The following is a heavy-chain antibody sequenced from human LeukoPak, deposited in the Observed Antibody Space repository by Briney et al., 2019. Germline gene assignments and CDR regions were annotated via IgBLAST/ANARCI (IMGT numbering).Heavy chain of an antibody. Sequence: ASVKVSCKASGYTFTSYDINWVRQATGQGLEWMGWMNPNSGNTGYAQKFQGRVTMTRNTSISTAYMELSSLRSGDTAVYYCARGCYTMVRGVNYFDYWGQGTLVTVSS. CDR1: GYTFTSYD. V-gene: IGHV1-8*01. D-gene: IGHD3-10*01. J-gene: IGHJ4*02. CDR3: ARGCYTMVRGVNYFDY. CDR2: MNPNSGNT.